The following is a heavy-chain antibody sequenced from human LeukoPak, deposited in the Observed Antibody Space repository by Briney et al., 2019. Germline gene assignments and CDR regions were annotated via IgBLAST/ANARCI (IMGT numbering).Heavy chain of an antibody. CDR3: ARDPSRYCSSTSCYDGGYYYYYGMDV. CDR1: GGSISSYY. Sequence: SETLSLTCTVSGGSISSYYWSWIRQPPGKGLEWIGYIYYSGSTNYNPPLKSRVTISVDTSKNQFSLKLSSVTAADTAVYYCARDPSRYCSSTSCYDGGYYYYYGMDVWGQGTTVTVSS. J-gene: IGHJ6*02. D-gene: IGHD2-2*01. V-gene: IGHV4-59*01. CDR2: IYYSGST.